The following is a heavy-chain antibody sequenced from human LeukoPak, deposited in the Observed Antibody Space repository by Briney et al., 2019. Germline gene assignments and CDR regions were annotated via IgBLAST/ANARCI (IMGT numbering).Heavy chain of an antibody. Sequence: SETLSLTCTVSGYSISSGYYWGWIRQPPGKGLEWIGSIYHSGSTYYNPSLKSRVTISVDTSKNQFSLKLSSVTAADTAVYYCARGGGLAAAGTRPVDHWGQGTLVTVSS. D-gene: IGHD6-13*01. CDR2: IYHSGST. J-gene: IGHJ4*02. V-gene: IGHV4-38-2*02. CDR1: GYSISSGYY. CDR3: ARGGGLAAAGTRPVDH.